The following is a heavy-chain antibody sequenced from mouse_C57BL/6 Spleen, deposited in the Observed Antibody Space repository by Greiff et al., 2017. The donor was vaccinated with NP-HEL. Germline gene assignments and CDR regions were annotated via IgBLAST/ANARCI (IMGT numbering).Heavy chain of an antibody. V-gene: IGHV1-22*01. CDR2: INPNNGGT. J-gene: IGHJ2*01. D-gene: IGHD1-1*01. CDR3: ARKFVTTVVATQDDYFDY. CDR1: GYTFTDYN. Sequence: VQLQQSGPELVKPGASVKMSCKASGYTFTDYNMHWVKQSHGKSLEWIGYINPNNGGTSYNQKFKGKATLTVNKSSSKAYMELRSLTSEDSAVYYCARKFVTTVVATQDDYFDYWGQGTTLTVSS.